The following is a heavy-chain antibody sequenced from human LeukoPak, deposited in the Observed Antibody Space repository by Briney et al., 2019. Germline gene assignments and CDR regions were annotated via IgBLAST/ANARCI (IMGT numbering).Heavy chain of an antibody. CDR2: ISGSGGST. V-gene: IGHV3-23*01. Sequence: ETLSLTCTVSGGSISSYYWSWIRQPPGKGLEWVSAISGSGGSTYYADSVKGRFTISRDNSKNTLYLQMNSLRAEDTAIYYCAKDYSTNWWFHYWGQGTLVTVSS. CDR3: AKDYSTNWWFHY. J-gene: IGHJ4*02. CDR1: GGSISSYY. D-gene: IGHD6-13*01.